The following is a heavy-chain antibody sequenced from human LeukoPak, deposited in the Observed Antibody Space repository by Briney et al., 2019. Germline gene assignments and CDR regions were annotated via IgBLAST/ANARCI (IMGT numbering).Heavy chain of an antibody. Sequence: ASVKVSCKASGGTFSSYAISWVRQAPGQGLEWMGGIIPIFGTANYALKFQGRVTITADESTSTAYMELSSLRSEDTAVYYCAKGYCSSTSCYDFDYWGQGTLVTVSS. CDR1: GGTFSSYA. CDR2: IIPIFGTA. D-gene: IGHD2-2*01. J-gene: IGHJ4*02. V-gene: IGHV1-69*13. CDR3: AKGYCSSTSCYDFDY.